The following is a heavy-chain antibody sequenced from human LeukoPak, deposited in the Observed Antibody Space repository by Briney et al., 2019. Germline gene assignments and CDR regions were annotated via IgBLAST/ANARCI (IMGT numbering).Heavy chain of an antibody. CDR3: AREDCTNGVCQYYFDY. J-gene: IGHJ4*02. D-gene: IGHD2-8*01. V-gene: IGHV3-30-3*01. Sequence: PGGSLRLSCAASGFTFSSYAMHWVRQAPGRGLEWVAVISYDGSNKYYADSVKGRFTISRDNSKNTLYLQMNSLRAEDTAVYYCAREDCTNGVCQYYFDYWGQGTLVTVSS. CDR1: GFTFSSYA. CDR2: ISYDGSNK.